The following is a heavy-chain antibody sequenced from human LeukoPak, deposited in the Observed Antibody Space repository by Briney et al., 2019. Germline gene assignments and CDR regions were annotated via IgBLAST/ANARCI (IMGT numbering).Heavy chain of an antibody. CDR1: GFTFSSYW. J-gene: IGHJ6*03. Sequence: GGSLRLSCAASGFTFSSYWMSWVRQAPGKGLEWVAKINQDGSEKYYVDSVKGRFTISRDNAKNSLYLQMNSLRAEDTAVYFCARETSFRDCSSTSYYYYYMDVWGKGTTVTVSS. D-gene: IGHD2-2*01. V-gene: IGHV3-7*01. CDR2: INQDGSEK. CDR3: ARETSFRDCSSTSYYYYYMDV.